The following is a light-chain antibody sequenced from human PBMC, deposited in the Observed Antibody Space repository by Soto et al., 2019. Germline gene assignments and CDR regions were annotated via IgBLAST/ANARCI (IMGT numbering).Light chain of an antibody. V-gene: IGKV3-15*01. CDR3: QQYNNWPPRT. J-gene: IGKJ1*01. CDR1: QSVSSN. Sequence: EIVKTQSPATLSVSPGERATLSCRASQSVSSNLAWYQQKPGQAPRLLIYGASTRATGIPARFSGSGSGTEFTLTISSLQSEDFAVYYCQQYNNWPPRTFGQGTKVDIK. CDR2: GAS.